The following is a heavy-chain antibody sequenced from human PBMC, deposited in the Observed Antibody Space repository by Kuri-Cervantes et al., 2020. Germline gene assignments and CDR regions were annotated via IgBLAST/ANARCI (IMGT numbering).Heavy chain of an antibody. D-gene: IGHD6-13*01. J-gene: IGHJ5*02. V-gene: IGHV1-2*02. Sequence: ASVKVSCKASGYTFTGYYMHWVRQAPGQGLEWMGWINPSSGGTNYAQKFQGRVTMTRDTSISTAYMELSRLRSDDTAVYYCARDAYSSSWHTIDNWFDPWGQGTLVTVSS. CDR3: ARDAYSSSWHTIDNWFDP. CDR1: GYTFTGYY. CDR2: INPSSGGT.